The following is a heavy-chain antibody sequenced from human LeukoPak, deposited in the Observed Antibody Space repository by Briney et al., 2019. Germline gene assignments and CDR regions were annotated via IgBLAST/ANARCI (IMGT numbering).Heavy chain of an antibody. J-gene: IGHJ4*02. V-gene: IGHV3-30*04. CDR3: ARDRELLVY. CDR2: ISYDGSSK. D-gene: IGHD3-10*01. CDR1: GFTFSTYA. Sequence: GGSLRLSCAASGFTFSTYAMHWVRQAPGKGLEWVAVISYDGSSKYYADSVKGRFTISRDNSKNTLYLQMNSLRAEDTAVYYCARDRELLVYWGQGTLVTVSS.